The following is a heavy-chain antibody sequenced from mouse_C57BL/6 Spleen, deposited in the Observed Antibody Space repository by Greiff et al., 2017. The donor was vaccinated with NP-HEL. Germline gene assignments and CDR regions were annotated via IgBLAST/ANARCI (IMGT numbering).Heavy chain of an antibody. J-gene: IGHJ2*01. CDR1: GYTFTTYP. CDR2: FHPYNDDT. V-gene: IGHV1-47*01. CDR3: ARGNCGAYYFDY. D-gene: IGHD1-1*02. Sequence: VQLQQSGAELVKPGASVKMSCKASGYTFTTYPIEWVKQNPGQSLEWIGNFHPYNDDTKYNEKFKGKATLTVEKSSSTVYLERSRLTSDDSAAYDCARGNCGAYYFDYWGQGTTLTVSS.